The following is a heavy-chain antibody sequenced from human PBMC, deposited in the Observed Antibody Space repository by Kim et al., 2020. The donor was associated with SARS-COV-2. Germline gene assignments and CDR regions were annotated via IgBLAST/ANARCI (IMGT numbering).Heavy chain of an antibody. J-gene: IGHJ6*02. CDR3: ARDGGWNYLNYYYYGMDV. D-gene: IGHD1-7*01. Sequence: KGRFTISRDKAKNSLYLQMNSLRDEDTAVYYCARDGGWNYLNYYYYGMDVWGQGTTVTVSS. V-gene: IGHV3-48*02.